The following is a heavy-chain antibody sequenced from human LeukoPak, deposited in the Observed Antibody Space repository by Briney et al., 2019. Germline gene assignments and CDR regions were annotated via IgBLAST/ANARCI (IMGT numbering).Heavy chain of an antibody. D-gene: IGHD3-22*01. CDR3: ARVPSYYDSSGYFY. CDR1: GFTFSTYS. CDR2: ISRSSTYI. J-gene: IGHJ4*02. V-gene: IGHV3-21*01. Sequence: GGSLRLSCAASGFTFSTYSMNWVRQAPGKGLEWVSSISRSSTYIYYADSVKGRFTISRDNAENSLYLQMNSLRAEDTAVYYCARVPSYYDSSGYFYWGQGTLVTVSS.